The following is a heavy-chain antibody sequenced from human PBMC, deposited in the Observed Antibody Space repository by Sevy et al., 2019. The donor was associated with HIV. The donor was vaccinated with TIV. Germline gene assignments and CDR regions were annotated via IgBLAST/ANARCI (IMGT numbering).Heavy chain of an antibody. Sequence: APVKVSCKASGGTFSSYAISWVRQAPGQGLEWMGGIIPIFGTANYAQKFQGRVTITADESTVTAYMELSSLRSEDTAVYYCAREGATGNIYYGMDVWGQGTTVTVSS. V-gene: IGHV1-69*13. CDR2: IIPIFGTA. CDR3: AREGATGNIYYGMDV. J-gene: IGHJ6*02. CDR1: GGTFSSYA. D-gene: IGHD1-26*01.